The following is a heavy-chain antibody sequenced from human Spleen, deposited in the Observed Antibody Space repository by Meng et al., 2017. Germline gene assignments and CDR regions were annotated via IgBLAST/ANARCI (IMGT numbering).Heavy chain of an antibody. D-gene: IGHD4-11*01. CDR3: ARGPTTMAHDFDY. CDR2: INHSGST. J-gene: IGHJ4*02. CDR1: GGSFRDYS. V-gene: IGHV4-34*01. Sequence: GLFGPSKSCPLTCTFPGGSFRDYSWSWIRQPPGKGLEWIGEINHSGSTNYNPSLESRATISVDTSQNNLSLKLSSVTAADSAVYYCARGPTTMAHDFDYWGQGTLVTVSS.